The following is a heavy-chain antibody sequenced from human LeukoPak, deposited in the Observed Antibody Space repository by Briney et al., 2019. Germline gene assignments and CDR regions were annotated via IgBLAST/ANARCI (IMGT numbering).Heavy chain of an antibody. D-gene: IGHD6-13*01. CDR1: GFTFSSYG. V-gene: IGHV3-30*18. J-gene: IGHJ4*02. Sequence: GGSLRLSCAASGFTFSSYGMHWVRQAPGKGLEWGAVISYDGSNKYYADAVKGRFTISRDNSKNTLYLQMNSLRAEDTAVYYCAKEAAAGYQIFDYWGQGTLVTVSS. CDR3: AKEAAAGYQIFDY. CDR2: ISYDGSNK.